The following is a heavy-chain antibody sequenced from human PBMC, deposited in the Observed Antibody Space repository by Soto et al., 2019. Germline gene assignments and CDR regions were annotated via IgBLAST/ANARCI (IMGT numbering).Heavy chain of an antibody. V-gene: IGHV4-59*01. J-gene: IGHJ4*02. CDR1: GASISAYQ. D-gene: IGHD3-16*01. CDR2: IYYSGRT. Sequence: ETLSLTCSMSGASISAYQWNWIRQPPGKGLEWIGYIYYSGRTNYNPSLKSRLTISLDTSTRQFSLRLRSVTAADTAVYYCARMRGLGEISPYLDYWGQGALVTVSS. CDR3: ARMRGLGEISPYLDY.